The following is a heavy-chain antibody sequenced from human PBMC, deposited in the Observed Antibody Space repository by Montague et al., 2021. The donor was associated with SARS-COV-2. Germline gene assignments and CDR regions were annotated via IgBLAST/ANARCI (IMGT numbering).Heavy chain of an antibody. Sequence: SETLSLTCTVSGGSISFYYWSWIRQPPGQGLEWIGYIYYSGSTNYNPSLKSRVTISVDTSENQFSLKLRSVIAADTAVHYCARLLPDGTVVATDIPFDSWGQGTLVTVSS. D-gene: IGHD2-21*02. CDR3: ARLLPDGTVVATDIPFDS. CDR2: IYYSGST. V-gene: IGHV4-59*08. J-gene: IGHJ4*02. CDR1: GGSISFYY.